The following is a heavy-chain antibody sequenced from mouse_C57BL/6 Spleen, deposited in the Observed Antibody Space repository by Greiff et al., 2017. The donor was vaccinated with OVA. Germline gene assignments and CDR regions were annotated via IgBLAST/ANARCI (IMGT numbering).Heavy chain of an antibody. Sequence: QVQLQQPGAELVKPGASVKLSCKASGYTFTSYWMQWVKQRPGQGLEWIGEIDPSDSYTNYNQKFKGKATLTVDTSSSTAYMQLSSLTSEDSAVYYCARGTDDGYPYYFDDWGQGTTLTVSS. J-gene: IGHJ2*01. D-gene: IGHD2-3*01. CDR3: ARGTDDGYPYYFDD. CDR1: GYTFTSYW. CDR2: IDPSDSYT. V-gene: IGHV1-50*01.